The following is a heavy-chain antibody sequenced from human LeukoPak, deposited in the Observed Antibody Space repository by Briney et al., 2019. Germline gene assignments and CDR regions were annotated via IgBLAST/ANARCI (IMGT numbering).Heavy chain of an antibody. CDR3: AGGGSCYGGTY. CDR1: GLTVSTNY. J-gene: IGHJ4*02. D-gene: IGHD2-15*01. Sequence: PGGSLRLSCAVSGLTVSTNYMTWVRQAPGKGLECVSVIYGGGSTYYADSAKGRFTISRDNSKNTLYLQMNSLRAEDTAVYYCAGGGSCYGGTYWGQGTLVTVSS. V-gene: IGHV3-66*02. CDR2: IYGGGST.